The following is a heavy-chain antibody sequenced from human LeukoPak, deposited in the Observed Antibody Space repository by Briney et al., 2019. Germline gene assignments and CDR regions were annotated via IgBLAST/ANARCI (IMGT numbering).Heavy chain of an antibody. CDR2: ISGSGDSK. CDR1: GFTFSNYA. CDR3: ANKVNTVTTADY. J-gene: IGHJ4*02. Sequence: GGSLRLSCAASGFTFSNYAMSWVRQAPGKRLEWVSAISGSGDSKLYADSVKGRFTISRDNSKNTLYLQMNSLRAEDTAVYYCANKVNTVTTADYWGQGTLVTVSS. D-gene: IGHD4-17*01. V-gene: IGHV3-23*01.